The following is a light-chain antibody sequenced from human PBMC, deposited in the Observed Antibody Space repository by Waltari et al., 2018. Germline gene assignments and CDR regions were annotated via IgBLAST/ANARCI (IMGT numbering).Light chain of an antibody. V-gene: IGKV1-33*01. CDR2: YAT. Sequence: DVQMTQSPSSLPASVGDRITITCQASQDIQTYVNWYHHKQGSAPKLLIYYATDLETGVPKRFSGTGSGTHFTFTIDSLQPEDFATYFCQAYDDFVLSFGGGANLQIK. J-gene: IGKJ4*01. CDR1: QDIQTY. CDR3: QAYDDFVLS.